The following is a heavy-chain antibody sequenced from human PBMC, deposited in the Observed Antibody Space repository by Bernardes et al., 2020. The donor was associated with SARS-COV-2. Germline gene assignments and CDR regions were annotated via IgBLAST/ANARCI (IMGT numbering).Heavy chain of an antibody. J-gene: IGHJ5*02. V-gene: IGHV3-21*01. Sequence: GGSLRLSCAASGFTFSSYSMNWVRQAPGKGLEWVSSISSSSSYIYYADSVKGRFTISRDNAKNSLYLQMNSLRAEDTAVYYCARGEGPAARPNWFDPWGQGTLVTVSS. D-gene: IGHD2-2*01. CDR1: GFTFSSYS. CDR3: ARGEGPAARPNWFDP. CDR2: ISSSSSYI.